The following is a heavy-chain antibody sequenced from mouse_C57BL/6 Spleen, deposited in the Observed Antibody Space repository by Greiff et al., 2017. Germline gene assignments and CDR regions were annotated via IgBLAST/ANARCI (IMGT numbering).Heavy chain of an antibody. CDR2: INPGSGGT. J-gene: IGHJ2*01. Sequence: QVQLQQSGAELVRPGTSVKVSCKASGYAFTNYLIEWVKQRPGQGLEWIGVINPGSGGTNYNEKFKGKATLTADKSSSTAYMQLSSLTSEDSAVYFCARSGSSGYNYGGQGTTLTVSS. CDR3: ARSGSSGYNY. CDR1: GYAFTNYL. V-gene: IGHV1-54*01. D-gene: IGHD3-2*02.